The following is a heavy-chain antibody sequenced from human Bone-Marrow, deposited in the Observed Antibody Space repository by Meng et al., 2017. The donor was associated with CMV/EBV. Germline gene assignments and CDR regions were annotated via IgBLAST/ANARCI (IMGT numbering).Heavy chain of an antibody. Sequence: SETLSLTCTVSGGSISSYYWSWIRQPPGKGLEWIGYIYYSRSTNYNPSLKSRVTISVDTSKNQFSLKLSSVTAADTAVYYCARVALYYYGSGSPLPETNYYYGMDVWGQGTTVTVSS. D-gene: IGHD3-10*01. CDR2: IYYSRST. CDR1: GGSISSYY. CDR3: ARVALYYYGSGSPLPETNYYYGMDV. J-gene: IGHJ6*02. V-gene: IGHV4-59*01.